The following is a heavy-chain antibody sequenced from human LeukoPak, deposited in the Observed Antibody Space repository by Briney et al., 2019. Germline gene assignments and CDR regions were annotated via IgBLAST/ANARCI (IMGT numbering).Heavy chain of an antibody. Sequence: ASVKVSCKTSGYTFTSYYMHWVRQAPGQGLEWMGIINPSGGSTSYAQKFQSRVTMTRDTSTSTVYMELSSLRSEDTAVYYCAKRRGSGYDLDYWGQGTLVTVSS. CDR2: INPSGGST. CDR3: AKRRGSGYDLDY. V-gene: IGHV1-46*01. J-gene: IGHJ4*02. CDR1: GYTFTSYY. D-gene: IGHD5-12*01.